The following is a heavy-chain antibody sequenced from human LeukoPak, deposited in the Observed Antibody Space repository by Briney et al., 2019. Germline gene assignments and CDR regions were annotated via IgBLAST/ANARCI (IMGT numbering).Heavy chain of an antibody. Sequence: GGSLRLSCAASAFSFSSYWMSWVRQAPGKGLEWVANINPDGTGEYYVDSVKGRFTISRDNSKNTLELQMSSLRDEDTAVYYCAKDQDNYGFDFWGQGTLVTVSS. CDR3: AKDQDNYGFDF. J-gene: IGHJ4*02. D-gene: IGHD5-18*01. V-gene: IGHV3-7*01. CDR1: AFSFSSYW. CDR2: INPDGTGE.